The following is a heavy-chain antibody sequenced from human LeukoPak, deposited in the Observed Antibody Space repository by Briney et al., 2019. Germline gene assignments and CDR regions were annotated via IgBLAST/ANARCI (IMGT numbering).Heavy chain of an antibody. V-gene: IGHV7-4-1*02. D-gene: IGHD3-10*01. Sequence: GASVKVSCKASGYTFTSYAMVWVRQAPGQGLEWMGWINTNTWNRTYAQGFTGRFVFSLDSSVSTAYLQISSLKAEDTAVYYCERGDSGSPLWAYYHYYMDVWGKGTTVTVSS. CDR1: GYTFTSYA. CDR2: INTNTWNR. CDR3: ERGDSGSPLWAYYHYYMDV. J-gene: IGHJ6*03.